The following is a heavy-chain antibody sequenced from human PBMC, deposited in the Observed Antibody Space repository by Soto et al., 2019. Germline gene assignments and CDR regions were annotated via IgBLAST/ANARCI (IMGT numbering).Heavy chain of an antibody. D-gene: IGHD6-19*01. CDR3: ARDLQYSSGWYLVGFDY. V-gene: IGHV1-69*12. Sequence: QVQLVQSGAEVKKPGSSVKVSCKASGGTFSSYAISWVRQAPGQGLEWMGGIIPIFGTANYAQKFQGRVTITADESTSTAYMELSSLRSEDTAVYYCARDLQYSSGWYLVGFDYWGQGTLVTVSS. CDR1: GGTFSSYA. CDR2: IIPIFGTA. J-gene: IGHJ4*02.